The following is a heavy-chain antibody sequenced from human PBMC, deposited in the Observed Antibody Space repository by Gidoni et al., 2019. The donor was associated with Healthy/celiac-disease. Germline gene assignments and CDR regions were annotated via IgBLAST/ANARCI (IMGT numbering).Heavy chain of an antibody. CDR2: ISYGGSNK. J-gene: IGHJ5*02. CDR3: AKVPTITIFGVGRGDWFDP. Sequence: QVQLVESGGGVVQPGRSLRLSCAASGFTFSSYGMLWVRQAPGKGLEWVAVISYGGSNKYYAVSVKGRFTISRDNSKNTLYLQMNSLRAEDTAVYYCAKVPTITIFGVGRGDWFDPWGQGTLVTVSS. CDR1: GFTFSSYG. D-gene: IGHD3-3*01. V-gene: IGHV3-30*18.